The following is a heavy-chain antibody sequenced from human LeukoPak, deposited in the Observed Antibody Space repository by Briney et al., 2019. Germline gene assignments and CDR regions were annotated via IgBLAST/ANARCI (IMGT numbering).Heavy chain of an antibody. CDR2: INHSGST. CDR3: AREAQYCSGGSCLGYYYMDV. CDR1: GGSFSGYY. J-gene: IGHJ6*03. D-gene: IGHD2-15*01. Sequence: SETLSLTCAVYGGSFSGYYWSWIRQPPGKGLEWIGEINHSGSTNYNPSLKSRVTISVDTSKNQFSLKLSSVTAADTVVYYCAREAQYCSGGSCLGYYYMDVWGKGTTVTVSS. V-gene: IGHV4-34*01.